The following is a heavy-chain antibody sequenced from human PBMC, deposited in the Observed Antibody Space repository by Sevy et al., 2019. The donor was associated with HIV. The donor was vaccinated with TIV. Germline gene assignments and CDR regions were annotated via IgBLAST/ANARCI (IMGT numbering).Heavy chain of an antibody. D-gene: IGHD3-22*01. Sequence: GKSLKISCAASGFTFDDYAMHWVRQAPGKGVEWVSGISWNSGSIGYADSVKGRFTISRDNAKNSLYLQMNSLRAEDTALYYCAKDKAPRDSSGYYPDAFDIWGQGTMVTVSS. CDR3: AKDKAPRDSSGYYPDAFDI. CDR2: ISWNSGSI. J-gene: IGHJ3*02. CDR1: GFTFDDYA. V-gene: IGHV3-9*01.